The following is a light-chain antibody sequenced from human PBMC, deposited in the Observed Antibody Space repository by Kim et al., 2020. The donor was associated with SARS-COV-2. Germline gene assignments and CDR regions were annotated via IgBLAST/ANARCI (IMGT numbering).Light chain of an antibody. CDR3: NSRDSSGNHYV. Sequence: LVQTVRITCQGDSLRSYYASWYQQMPGQAPVLVIYGKNNRPSGIPDRFSGSSSGNTASLTITGAQAEDEADYYCNSRDSSGNHYVFGTGTKVTVL. V-gene: IGLV3-19*01. CDR1: SLRSYY. J-gene: IGLJ1*01. CDR2: GKN.